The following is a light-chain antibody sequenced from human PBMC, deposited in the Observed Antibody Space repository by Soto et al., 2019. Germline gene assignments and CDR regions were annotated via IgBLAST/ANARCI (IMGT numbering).Light chain of an antibody. J-gene: IGKJ5*01. CDR3: HQYAWSPLT. CDR2: DAS. CDR1: QTVPKSY. V-gene: IGKV3-20*01. Sequence: IVLTQSPGTLSLSPGERATLSCRASQTVPKSYLAWYQQRPGQAPRLLIYDASSRATGIPDRFSGSGSGTDFTLTISHLEPEDFAVYCCHQYAWSPLTFGQGTRLEIK.